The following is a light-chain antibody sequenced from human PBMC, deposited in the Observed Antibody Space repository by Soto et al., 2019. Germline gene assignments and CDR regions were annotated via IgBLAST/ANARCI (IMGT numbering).Light chain of an antibody. CDR1: QSVSSN. CDR3: QQYNNWPPCT. V-gene: IGKV3-15*01. Sequence: EIVMTQSPATLSVSPRARATLSCRASQSVSSNLAWYQQKPGQAPRLLIYGASTRATGIPAKFSGSGSGTEFTLTISSLQSEDFAVYYCQQYNNWPPCTFGQGTKVEIK. CDR2: GAS. J-gene: IGKJ1*01.